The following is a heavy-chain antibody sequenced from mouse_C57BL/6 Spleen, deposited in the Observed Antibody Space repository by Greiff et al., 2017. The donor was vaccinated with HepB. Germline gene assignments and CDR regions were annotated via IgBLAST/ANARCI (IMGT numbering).Heavy chain of an antibody. CDR2: IDPETGGT. CDR1: GYTFTDYE. CDR3: TNYYSLYWYFDV. D-gene: IGHD1-1*01. V-gene: IGHV1-15*01. Sequence: QVHVKQSGAELVRPGASVTLSCKASGYTFTDYEMHWVKQTPVHGLEWIGAIDPETGGTAYNQKFKGKAILTADKSSSTAYMELRSLTSEDSAVYYCTNYYSLYWYFDVWGTGTTVTVSS. J-gene: IGHJ1*03.